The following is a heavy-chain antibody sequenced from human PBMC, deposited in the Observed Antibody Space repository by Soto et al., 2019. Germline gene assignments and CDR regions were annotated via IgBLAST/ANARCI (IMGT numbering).Heavy chain of an antibody. CDR2: ISGYNGKT. CDR3: AREGDRPYYYNGRDV. D-gene: IGHD3-16*01. CDR1: GYSFTRYG. J-gene: IGHJ6*02. V-gene: IGHV1-18*01. Sequence: QVQLVQSGNEVKKPGASVNVSCKASGYSFTRYGISWVRQAPGQGLEWMGWISGYNGKTKYAQKLQGRVSMTTDTSTSTAYTELRSLVADDTAVYYCAREGDRPYYYNGRDVWVQGTTVTVAS.